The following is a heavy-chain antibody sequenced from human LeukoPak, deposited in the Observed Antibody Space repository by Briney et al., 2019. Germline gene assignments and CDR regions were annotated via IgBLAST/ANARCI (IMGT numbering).Heavy chain of an antibody. CDR2: ISWNSGSI. CDR3: AKVAPPVRGTYFGY. D-gene: IGHD3-10*01. V-gene: IGHV3-9*01. CDR1: GFTFDDYA. J-gene: IGHJ4*02. Sequence: GRSLRLSCAASGFTFDDYAMHWVRQAPGKGLEWVSGISWNSGSIGYADSVKGRFTISRDNAKNSLYLQMNSLRAEDTALYYCAKVAPPVRGTYFGYWGQGTLVTVSS.